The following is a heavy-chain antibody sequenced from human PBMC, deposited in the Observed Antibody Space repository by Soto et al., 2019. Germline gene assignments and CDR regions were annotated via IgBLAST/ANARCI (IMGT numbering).Heavy chain of an antibody. CDR1: GGTFSSYA. CDR3: ADCSSTSCYRYYYGIDV. CDR2: IIPIFGTA. V-gene: IGHV1-69*13. Sequence: ASVKVSCKASGGTFSSYAISWVRQAPGQGLEWMGGIIPIFGTANYAQKFQGRVTITADESTSTAYMELSSLRSEDTAVYYCADCSSTSCYRYYYGIDVWGQGTTVTVSS. D-gene: IGHD2-2*02. J-gene: IGHJ6*02.